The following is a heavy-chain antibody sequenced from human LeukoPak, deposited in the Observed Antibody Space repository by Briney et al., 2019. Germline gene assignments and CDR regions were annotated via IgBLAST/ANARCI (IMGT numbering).Heavy chain of an antibody. D-gene: IGHD2-21*02. Sequence: GASVKVSCKASGYTFTSYYMHWVRQAPGQGLEWMGIINPSGGSTSYAQKFQGRVTTTRDTSTSTVHMELSSLRSEDTAVYYCARGSGYCGGDCYLDYWGQGTLVTVSS. V-gene: IGHV1-46*01. CDR1: GYTFTSYY. CDR3: ARGSGYCGGDCYLDY. CDR2: INPSGGST. J-gene: IGHJ4*02.